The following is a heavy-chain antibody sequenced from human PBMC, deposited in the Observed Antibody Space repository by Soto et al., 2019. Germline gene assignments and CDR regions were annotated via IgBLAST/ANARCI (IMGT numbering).Heavy chain of an antibody. V-gene: IGHV3-33*01. J-gene: IGHJ1*01. CDR3: ARDPRVETTLMAVFQG. Sequence: QVQLVESGGGVVQPGRSLRLSCAGSGFSFSNYGMYWVRQAPGKGLEWVALIWYDGSNKYYADSVKGRFTISRDNSKNTLYLQMSSLRNEDTAVYYCARDPRVETTLMAVFQGWGQGTLVTVSS. CDR1: GFSFSNYG. CDR2: IWYDGSNK. D-gene: IGHD3-3*01.